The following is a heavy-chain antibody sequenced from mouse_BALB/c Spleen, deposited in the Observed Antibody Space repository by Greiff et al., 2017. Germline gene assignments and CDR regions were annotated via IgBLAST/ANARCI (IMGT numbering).Heavy chain of an antibody. Sequence: EVQVVESGAELVKPGASVKLSCTASGFNIKDTYMHWVKQRPEQGLEWIGRIDPANGNTKYDPKFQGKATITADTSSNTAYLQLSSLTSEDTAVYYCAGSSYGGYAMDYWGQGTSVTVSS. CDR3: AGSSYGGYAMDY. CDR1: GFNIKDTY. V-gene: IGHV14-3*02. CDR2: IDPANGNT. J-gene: IGHJ4*01. D-gene: IGHD1-1*01.